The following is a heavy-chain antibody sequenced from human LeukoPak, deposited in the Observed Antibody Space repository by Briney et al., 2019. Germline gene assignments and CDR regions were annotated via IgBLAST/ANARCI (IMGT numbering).Heavy chain of an antibody. Sequence: GASVKVSCKASGYTFTSYGISWVRQAPGQGLEWMGWIIPIFGTANYAQKFQGRVTITADKSTSTAYMELSSLRSEDTAVYYCARAGRGELLIGAFDIWGQGTMVTVSS. CDR3: ARAGRGELLIGAFDI. CDR1: GYTFTSYG. J-gene: IGHJ3*02. CDR2: IIPIFGTA. V-gene: IGHV1-69*06. D-gene: IGHD1-26*01.